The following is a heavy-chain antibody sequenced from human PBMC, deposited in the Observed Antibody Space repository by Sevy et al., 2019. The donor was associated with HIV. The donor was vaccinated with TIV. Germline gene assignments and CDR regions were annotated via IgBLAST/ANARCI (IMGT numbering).Heavy chain of an antibody. Sequence: LGGSLRLSCAASGFPFSSYAMSWVRQAPGKGLEWVSSITSSSSYIYYADSVKGRFTISRDNAKNSLYLQMNSLRAEDTAVYYCARDTAMAAYFDYWGPGTLVTVSS. D-gene: IGHD5-18*01. CDR2: ITSSSSYI. J-gene: IGHJ4*02. CDR1: GFPFSSYA. CDR3: ARDTAMAAYFDY. V-gene: IGHV3-21*01.